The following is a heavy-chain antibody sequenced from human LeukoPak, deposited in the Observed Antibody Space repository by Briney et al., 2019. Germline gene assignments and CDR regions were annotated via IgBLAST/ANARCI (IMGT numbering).Heavy chain of an antibody. CDR3: AYLGLSSDWNDVPGPQIDY. D-gene: IGHD1-1*01. Sequence: GGSLRLSCAASGFSFTNYAMNWVRQAPGEGLEWVSTISGSGTVTYYADSVKGRFTISRDYSTNTLFLQMNDLRIEDTAVYYCAYLGLSSDWNDVPGPQIDYWGQGKLVTASS. CDR1: GFSFTNYA. CDR2: ISGSGTVT. J-gene: IGHJ4*02. V-gene: IGHV3-23*01.